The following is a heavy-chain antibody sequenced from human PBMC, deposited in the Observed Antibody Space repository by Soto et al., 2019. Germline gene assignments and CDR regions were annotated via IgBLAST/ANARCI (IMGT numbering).Heavy chain of an antibody. CDR3: ARAYDSSGYYEVRAFDI. D-gene: IGHD3-22*01. V-gene: IGHV4-4*07. Sequence: SETLSLTCTVSGGSISSFYWSWIRQPAGKGLEWIGRIYYSGSTNYNPSLKSRVTISVDTSKNQFSLKLSSVTAADTAVYYCARAYDSSGYYEVRAFDIWGQGTMVTVSS. CDR2: IYYSGST. CDR1: GGSISSFY. J-gene: IGHJ3*02.